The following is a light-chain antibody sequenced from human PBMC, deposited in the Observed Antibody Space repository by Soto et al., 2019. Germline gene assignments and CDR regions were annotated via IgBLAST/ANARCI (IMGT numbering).Light chain of an antibody. V-gene: IGKV1-39*01. J-gene: IGKJ5*01. CDR2: AAS. Sequence: DIQMTQSPSSLSASVVDRVTITCLASQSISSYLNWYQQKPGKAPKLLIYAASSLQSGVPSRFSGSGSGTDFTFTISSLQTEDIATYYCQQYSHLITFGQGTRLEIK. CDR3: QQYSHLIT. CDR1: QSISSY.